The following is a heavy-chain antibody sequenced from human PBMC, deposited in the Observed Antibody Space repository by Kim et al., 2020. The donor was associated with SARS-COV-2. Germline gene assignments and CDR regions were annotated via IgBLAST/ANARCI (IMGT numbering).Heavy chain of an antibody. CDR3: ARGGVWLGVYYYYFDV. CDR2: LDFSGST. Sequence: SETLSLTCTVSGASINNYYWNWIRQAPGKGLEWIGYLDFSGSTNYNPSLKSRVTISVDTSKTQLSLKLTSVTAADTAIYYCARGGVWLGVYYYYFDVWGEGTPVTVSS. V-gene: IGHV4-59*01. J-gene: IGHJ6*03. CDR1: GASINNYY. D-gene: IGHD3-10*01.